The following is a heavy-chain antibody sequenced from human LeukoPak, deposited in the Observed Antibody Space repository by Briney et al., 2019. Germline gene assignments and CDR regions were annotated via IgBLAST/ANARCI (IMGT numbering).Heavy chain of an antibody. D-gene: IGHD6-13*01. CDR2: IIPIFGTA. J-gene: IGHJ5*02. Sequence: SVKVSCKASGGTFSSYAISWVRQAPGQGLEWMGGIIPIFGTANYAQKFQGRVTTTADESTSTAYMELSSLRSEDTAVYYCARPVDGYSSSWYWLDPWGQGTLVTVSS. CDR3: ARPVDGYSSSWYWLDP. CDR1: GGTFSSYA. V-gene: IGHV1-69*13.